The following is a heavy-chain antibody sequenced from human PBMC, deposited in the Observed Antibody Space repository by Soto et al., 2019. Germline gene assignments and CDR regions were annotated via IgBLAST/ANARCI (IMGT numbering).Heavy chain of an antibody. V-gene: IGHV3-33*01. CDR1: GFTFSSYG. CDR2: IWYDGSNK. CDR3: ARARGAAGFYYYGMDV. J-gene: IGHJ6*02. D-gene: IGHD6-13*01. Sequence: QVQLVESGGGVVQPGRSLRLSCAASGFTFSSYGMHWVRQAPGKGLEWVAVIWYDGSNKYYADSVKGRVTISRDNSKNTLYLQINSLRAEDTAVYYCARARGAAGFYYYGMDVWGQGTTVTVSS.